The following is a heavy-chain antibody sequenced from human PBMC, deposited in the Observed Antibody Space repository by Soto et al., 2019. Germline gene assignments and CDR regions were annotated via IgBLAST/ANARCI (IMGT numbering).Heavy chain of an antibody. CDR1: GGPISSYY. Sequence: SETLSLTCTVSGGPISSYYWSWIRQPPGKGLEWIGYIYYSGSTNYNPSLKSRVTISVDTSKNQFSLKLSSVTAADTAVYYCARLPPRMIAARPFYFDYWGQGTLVTVSS. V-gene: IGHV4-59*08. D-gene: IGHD6-6*01. J-gene: IGHJ4*02. CDR3: ARLPPRMIAARPFYFDY. CDR2: IYYSGST.